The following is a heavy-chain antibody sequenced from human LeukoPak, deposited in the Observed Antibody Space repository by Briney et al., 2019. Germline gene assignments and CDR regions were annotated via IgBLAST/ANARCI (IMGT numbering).Heavy chain of an antibody. CDR3: ARSGSSLRSPLYYGMDV. Sequence: GGSLRLSCAASGFTVHSNYMNWVRQAPGKGLEWVSVLYSGGSTYYTNSVKGRFTISGDNSKNTLYLQMNSLRAEDTAVYYCARSGSSLRSPLYYGMDVWGQGTTVTVSS. CDR2: LYSGGST. V-gene: IGHV3-53*01. J-gene: IGHJ6*02. CDR1: GFTVHSNY. D-gene: IGHD1-26*01.